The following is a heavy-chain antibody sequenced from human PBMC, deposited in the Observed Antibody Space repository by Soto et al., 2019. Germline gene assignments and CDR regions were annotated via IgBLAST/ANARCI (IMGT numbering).Heavy chain of an antibody. CDR1: GYTFTSYS. Sequence: QVQLVQSGAEVKKPGASVKVSCKASGYTFTSYSMHWVRQAPGQGLEWMGIINPSGGSTSYAQKFQGRVTMTRDTSTSTVYMELSSLRSEDTAVYYCARRVAVAGPFDYWGQGTLVTVSS. V-gene: IGHV1-46*01. J-gene: IGHJ4*02. D-gene: IGHD6-19*01. CDR3: ARRVAVAGPFDY. CDR2: INPSGGST.